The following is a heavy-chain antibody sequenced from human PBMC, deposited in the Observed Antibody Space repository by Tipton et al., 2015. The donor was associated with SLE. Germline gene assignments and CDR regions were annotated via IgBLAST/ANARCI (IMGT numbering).Heavy chain of an antibody. CDR1: GYSFTSYW. D-gene: IGHD1-26*01. CDR3: AKRGRWDHFDY. CDR2: IYPGDSDT. Sequence: QLVQSGAEVKKPGESLKISCRGSGYSFTSYWIGWVRQMPGKGLEWMGIIYPGDSDTSYSPSFQGQVTISAGKSISTAYRQWTSLKASVTAMYYCAKRGRWDHFDYWGQGTLVTVSS. V-gene: IGHV5-51*01. J-gene: IGHJ4*02.